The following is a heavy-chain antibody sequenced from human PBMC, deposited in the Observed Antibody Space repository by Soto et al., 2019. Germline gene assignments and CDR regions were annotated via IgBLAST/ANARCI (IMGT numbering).Heavy chain of an antibody. V-gene: IGHV1-69*06. CDR2: IIPIFGTA. D-gene: IGHD3-22*01. CDR3: ARTQTSYYDSTPDV. Sequence: SVKVSCKASGGTFSSYAISWVRQAPGQGLEWMGGIIPIFGTANYAQKFQGRVTITADKSTSTAYMELSSLRSEDTAVYYCARTQTSYYDSTPDVWGQGTTVTVSS. CDR1: GGTFSSYA. J-gene: IGHJ6*02.